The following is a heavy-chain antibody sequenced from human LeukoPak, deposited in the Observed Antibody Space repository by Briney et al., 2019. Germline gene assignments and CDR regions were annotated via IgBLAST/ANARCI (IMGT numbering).Heavy chain of an antibody. CDR1: GGSISSGSYY. D-gene: IGHD2-21*02. Sequence: PSETLSLTCTVSGGSISSGSYYWSWIRQPAGKGLEWIGRIYTSGSTNYNPSLKSRVTISVDTSKNQFSLKLSSVTAADTAVYYCARHVSRLLFSGLGFDYWGQGTLVTVSS. CDR2: IYTSGST. J-gene: IGHJ4*02. CDR3: ARHVSRLLFSGLGFDY. V-gene: IGHV4-61*02.